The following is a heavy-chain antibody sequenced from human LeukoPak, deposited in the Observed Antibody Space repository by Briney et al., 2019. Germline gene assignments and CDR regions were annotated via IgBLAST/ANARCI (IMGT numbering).Heavy chain of an antibody. Sequence: GGSLRLSCAASGFTFSSYWMHWVRQVPGKGLVWVSRITDDGSTTFYADSVKGRFTISRDNAKNSLYLQMNSLRAEDTAVYYCAREETLLWFGELLPLFDYWGQGTLVTVSS. CDR3: AREETLLWFGELLPLFDY. J-gene: IGHJ4*02. D-gene: IGHD3-10*01. CDR1: GFTFSSYW. V-gene: IGHV3-74*01. CDR2: ITDDGSTT.